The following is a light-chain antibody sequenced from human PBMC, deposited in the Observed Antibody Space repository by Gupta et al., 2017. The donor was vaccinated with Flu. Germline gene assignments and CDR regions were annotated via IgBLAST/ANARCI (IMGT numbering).Light chain of an antibody. CDR2: WAS. CDR3: QQHDSTPVT. V-gene: IGKV4-1*01. Sequence: DIVMTQSRISLAMSLGERATMNCKSSQSVLYRSNNKKYLAWYQQKPCQPPKLLIHWASSRESGVPDRFSGSGSGTDFTLTISSLQAEDVAVYYCQQHDSTPVTFGQGTKLEIK. CDR1: QSVLYRSNNKKY. J-gene: IGKJ2*01.